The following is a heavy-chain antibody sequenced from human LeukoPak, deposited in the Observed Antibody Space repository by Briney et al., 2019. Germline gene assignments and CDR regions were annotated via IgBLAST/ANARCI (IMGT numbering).Heavy chain of an antibody. J-gene: IGHJ3*02. CDR3: ARLMEYYDILTGYYAFDI. CDR1: GGSISSSSYY. CDR2: IYYSGST. Sequence: PSETLSLTCTVSGGSISSSSYYWGWIRQPPGKGLEWIGSIYYSGSTYYNPSLKSRVTISVDTSKNQFSLKLSSVTAADTAVYYCARLMEYYDILTGYYAFDIWGQGTMVTVSS. V-gene: IGHV4-39*01. D-gene: IGHD3-9*01.